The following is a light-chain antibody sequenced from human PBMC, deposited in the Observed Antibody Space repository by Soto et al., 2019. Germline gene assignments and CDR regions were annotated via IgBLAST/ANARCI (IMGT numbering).Light chain of an antibody. V-gene: IGLV2-14*01. CDR1: SSDVGGYNY. J-gene: IGLJ1*01. CDR2: NVS. Sequence: QSVLTQPASVSGSPGQSITISCTGTSSDVGGYNYVSWYQQQPGKAPKLMISNVSNRPSGVSNRFSASKSGNTASLTISGLQTEDEADYYCMSYTTSSTYVFGAGTKVTVL. CDR3: MSYTTSSTYV.